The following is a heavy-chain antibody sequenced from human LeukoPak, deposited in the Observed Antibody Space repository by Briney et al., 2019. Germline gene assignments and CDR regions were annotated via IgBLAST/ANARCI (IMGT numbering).Heavy chain of an antibody. CDR3: AKDMVRGPPGDY. Sequence: GGSLRLSCAASGFTFSSYGMHWVRQAPGKGLEWVSFIRYDGSNKYYADSLKGRFTISRDNSKNTLYLQMNSLRAEDTAVYYCAKDMVRGPPGDYWGQGTLVTVSS. CDR1: GFTFSSYG. J-gene: IGHJ4*02. V-gene: IGHV3-30*02. CDR2: IRYDGSNK. D-gene: IGHD3-10*01.